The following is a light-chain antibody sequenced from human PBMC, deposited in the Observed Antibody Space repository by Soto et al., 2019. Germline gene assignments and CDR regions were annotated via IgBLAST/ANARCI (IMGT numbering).Light chain of an antibody. CDR2: LNSDGSH. V-gene: IGLV4-69*01. CDR1: SGHSNYD. Sequence: QSVLTQSPSASASLGASVKLTCTLSSGHSNYDIAWHQQQPEKGPRFLMKLNSDGSHSKGDGIPDRFSGSSSGAERYLTISTLQSEDEADYCCQTWVTGIHIFGGGTKLTVL. J-gene: IGLJ2*01. CDR3: QTWVTGIHI.